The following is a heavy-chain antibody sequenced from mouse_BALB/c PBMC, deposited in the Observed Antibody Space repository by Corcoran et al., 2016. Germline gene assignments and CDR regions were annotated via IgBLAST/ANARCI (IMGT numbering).Heavy chain of an antibody. V-gene: IGHV1-34*02. CDR2: INPYNGAT. Sequence: ELQLQQSGPELVKPGASVKISCTASGCSFTGYYMHWVKQSHVKSLEWIGRINPYNGATSYNQNFKDKASLTVDKSSSTAYMELHSLTSEDSAGYYCARDQGTDYFDYWGQGTTLTVSS. CDR1: GCSFTGYY. D-gene: IGHD3-2*02. J-gene: IGHJ2*01. CDR3: ARDQGTDYFDY.